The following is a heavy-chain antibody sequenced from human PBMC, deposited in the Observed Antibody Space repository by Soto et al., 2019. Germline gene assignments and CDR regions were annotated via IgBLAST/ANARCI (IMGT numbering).Heavy chain of an antibody. D-gene: IGHD3-22*01. V-gene: IGHV1-18*01. CDR1: GYTFTSNG. CDR3: ARDFYDKGFDY. J-gene: IGHJ4*02. Sequence: ASVKVSCEASGYTFTSNGISCVRQAPGQGLEWMGWISAYNGNTNYAQKLQGRVTMTTDTSTSTAYMELRSLRSDDTAVYYCARDFYDKGFDYWGQGTLVTVSS. CDR2: ISAYNGNT.